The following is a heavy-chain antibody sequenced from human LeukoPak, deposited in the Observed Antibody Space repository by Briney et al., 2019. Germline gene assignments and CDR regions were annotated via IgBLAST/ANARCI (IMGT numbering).Heavy chain of an antibody. Sequence: ASVKVSCKASGYTFTGYYMHWVRQAPGQGLEWMGWINPNSGGTNYAQNFQGRVTMTRDTSISTAYMELSRLRSDDSALYYCARASGRYSDAFDIWGQGTMVTVSS. CDR1: GYTFTGYY. J-gene: IGHJ3*02. CDR3: ARASGRYSDAFDI. CDR2: INPNSGGT. V-gene: IGHV1-2*02. D-gene: IGHD1-26*01.